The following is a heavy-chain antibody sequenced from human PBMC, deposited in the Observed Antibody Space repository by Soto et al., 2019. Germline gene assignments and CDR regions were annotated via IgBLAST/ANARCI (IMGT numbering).Heavy chain of an antibody. CDR2: INHSGST. CDR1: GGSFSGYY. J-gene: IGHJ6*02. CDR3: ARQGPKVVVPAAIGPNYYYYGMDV. V-gene: IGHV4-34*01. D-gene: IGHD2-2*01. Sequence: PSETLSLTCAVYGGSFSGYYWSWIRQPPGKGLEWIGEINHSGSTYYNPSLKSRVTISVDTSKNQFSLKLSSVTAADTAVYYCARQGPKVVVPAAIGPNYYYYGMDVWGQGTTVTVSS.